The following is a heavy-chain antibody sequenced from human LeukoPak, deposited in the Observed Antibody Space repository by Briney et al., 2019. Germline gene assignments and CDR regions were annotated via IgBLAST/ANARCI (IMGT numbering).Heavy chain of an antibody. J-gene: IGHJ4*02. Sequence: SETLSLTCAVSGGSISSSNWWSWVRQPPGKGLEWIGEIYHSGSTNYNPSLKSRVTISVDKSKNQFSLKLSSVTAADTAVYYCARDKGRYYDSSGYFDYWGQGTLVTVSS. CDR3: ARDKGRYYDSSGYFDY. D-gene: IGHD3-22*01. CDR1: GGSISSSNW. V-gene: IGHV4-4*02. CDR2: IYHSGST.